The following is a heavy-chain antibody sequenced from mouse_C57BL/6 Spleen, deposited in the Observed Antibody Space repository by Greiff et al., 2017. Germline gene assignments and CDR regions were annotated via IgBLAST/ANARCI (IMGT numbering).Heavy chain of an antibody. CDR2: INPSSGYT. CDR3: ARTRDGYYGYFDV. V-gene: IGHV1-4*01. CDR1: GYTFTSYT. D-gene: IGHD2-3*01. Sequence: VQLQQSGAELARPGASVKMSCKASGYTFTSYTLHWVKQRPGQGLEWIGYINPSSGYTKYNQKFKDKATLTADKSSSTAYMQLSSLTSEDSAVXYCARTRDGYYGYFDVWGTGTTVTVSS. J-gene: IGHJ1*03.